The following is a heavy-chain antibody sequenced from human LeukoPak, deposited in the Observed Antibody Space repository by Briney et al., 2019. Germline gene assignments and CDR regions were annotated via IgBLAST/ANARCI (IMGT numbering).Heavy chain of an antibody. CDR2: ILPDDSDT. CDR1: GYRFTNYW. V-gene: IGHV5-51*01. CDR3: ARQGAGASHYDDTGLPRGALDV. D-gene: IGHD3-22*01. Sequence: GESLKISCKVSGYRFTNYWIAWVRQMPGKGLDFMGIILPDDSDTRYNPSFRGQVTISVDKPINTAYLQWNSLKASDTAIYYCARQGAGASHYDDTGLPRGALDVWGQGTRLTVSS. J-gene: IGHJ3*01.